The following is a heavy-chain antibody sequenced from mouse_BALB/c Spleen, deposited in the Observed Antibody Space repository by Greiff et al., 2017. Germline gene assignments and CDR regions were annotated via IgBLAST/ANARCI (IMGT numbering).Heavy chain of an antibody. Sequence: EVNVVESGGGLVQPGGSLRLSCATSGFTFTDYYMSWVRQPPGKALEWLGFIRNKANGYTTEYSASVKGRFTISRDNSQSILYLQMNTLRAEDSATYYCARAYGNYAWFAYWGQGTLVTVSA. J-gene: IGHJ3*01. D-gene: IGHD2-1*01. CDR2: IRNKANGYTT. CDR1: GFTFTDYY. V-gene: IGHV7-3*02. CDR3: ARAYGNYAWFAY.